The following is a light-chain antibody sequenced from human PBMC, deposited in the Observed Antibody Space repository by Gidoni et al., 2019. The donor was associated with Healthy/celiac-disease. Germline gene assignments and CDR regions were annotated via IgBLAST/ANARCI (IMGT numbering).Light chain of an antibody. CDR1: QSISSH. CDR3: QQSYSTPHT. V-gene: IGKV1-39*01. CDR2: AAS. Sequence: IQMTKSPSPLPASVGDRVTITCRASQSISSHLNWYQQKPGKAPKLLIYAASSLQSGVPSSFSGSGSWTDFTLTISSLQPEDFATYYCQQSYSTPHTFGHGTKVEIK. J-gene: IGKJ3*01.